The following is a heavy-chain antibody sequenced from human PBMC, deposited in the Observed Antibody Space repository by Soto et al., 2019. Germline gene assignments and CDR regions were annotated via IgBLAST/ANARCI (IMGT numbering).Heavy chain of an antibody. CDR2: ISYDGSNK. V-gene: IGHV3-30-3*01. J-gene: IGHJ2*01. CDR1: GFTFSSYA. CDR3: ARGFVSLHWYFDL. Sequence: QVQLVESGGGVVQPGRSLRLSCAASGFTFSSYAMHWVRQAPGKGLEWVAVISYDGSNKYYADSVKGRFTISRDNSKNTLYLQMNSLRAEDTAVYYCARGFVSLHWYFDLWGRGTLVTVSS.